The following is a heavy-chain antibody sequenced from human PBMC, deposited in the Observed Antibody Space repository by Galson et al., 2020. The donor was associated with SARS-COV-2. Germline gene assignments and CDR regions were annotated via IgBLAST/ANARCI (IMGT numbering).Heavy chain of an antibody. D-gene: IGHD5-12*01. Sequence: HGESLKISCKGSGYSFTSYWISWVRQMPGKGLERMGRIDPSDSYTNYSPSFQGHVTISADKSISTAYLQWSSLKASDTAMYYCARSRDGYNNDAFDIWGQGTMVTVSS. V-gene: IGHV5-10-1*01. CDR1: GYSFTSYW. CDR3: ARSRDGYNNDAFDI. J-gene: IGHJ3*02. CDR2: IDPSDSYT.